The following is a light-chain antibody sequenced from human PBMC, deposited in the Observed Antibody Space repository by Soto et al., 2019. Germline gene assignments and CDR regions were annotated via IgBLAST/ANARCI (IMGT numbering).Light chain of an antibody. Sequence: DIQMTQSPSSLSASVGDRVTISCRASQSIGTSLNWYQQKPGTAPRLLIYRASSVKSGVPPRFSGSGSGRDFTFTISSLRPEDNATYFCQQSYNSPWTFGQGTKVE. V-gene: IGKV1-39*01. CDR2: RAS. J-gene: IGKJ1*01. CDR1: QSIGTS. CDR3: QQSYNSPWT.